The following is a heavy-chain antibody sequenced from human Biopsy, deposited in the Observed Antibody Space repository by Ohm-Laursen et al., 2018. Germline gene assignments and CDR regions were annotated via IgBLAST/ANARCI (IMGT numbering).Heavy chain of an antibody. V-gene: IGHV1-69*06. CDR2: NIPILGTG. J-gene: IGHJ1*01. Sequence: GSSVNVSCKAPGGTFSNYGVNWVRQAPGQGLEWLGGNIPILGTGNYAQKFQDRVTVAADTSTSTATMELRSLRSDGTAVYYCATKVTGYFHPGGQGTLVIVSS. CDR3: ATKVTGYFHP. D-gene: IGHD2-21*02. CDR1: GGTFSNYG.